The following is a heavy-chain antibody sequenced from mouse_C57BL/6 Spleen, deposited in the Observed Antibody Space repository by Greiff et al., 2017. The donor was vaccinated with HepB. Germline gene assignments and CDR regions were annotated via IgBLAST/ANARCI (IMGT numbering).Heavy chain of an antibody. Sequence: QVQLQQPGAELVKPGASVKLSCKASGYTFTSYWMHWVKQRPGQGLEWIGMIHPNSGSTNYNEKFKSKATLTVDKSSSTAYMQLSSLTSEDSAVYYCARKGVTGYFDYWGQGTTLTVSS. V-gene: IGHV1-64*01. D-gene: IGHD4-1*01. CDR2: IHPNSGST. CDR1: GYTFTSYW. J-gene: IGHJ2*01. CDR3: ARKGVTGYFDY.